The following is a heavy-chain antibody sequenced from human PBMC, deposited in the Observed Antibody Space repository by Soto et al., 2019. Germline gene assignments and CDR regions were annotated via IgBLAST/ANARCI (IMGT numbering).Heavy chain of an antibody. CDR1: GYTFTTYD. CDR3: ARVIGYYYLMGA. D-gene: IGHD3-22*01. CDR2: ISAYNGNT. V-gene: IGHV1-18*01. Sequence: QVQLVQSGGEVKKPGASVKVSCKASGYTFTTYDLSWVRQAPGQGLEWMGWISAYNGNTNYAQNLQGRVTMTTDTSASTAYMELRSLISDDTAVYYCARVIGYYYLMGAWGQGTTVTVSS. J-gene: IGHJ6*02.